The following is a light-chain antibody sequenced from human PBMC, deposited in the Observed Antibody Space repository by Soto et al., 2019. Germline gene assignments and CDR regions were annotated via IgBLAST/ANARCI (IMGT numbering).Light chain of an antibody. J-gene: IGKJ5*01. CDR3: QQYGGSMT. CDR1: QSLSSSY. Sequence: EIVLTQSPGTLSLSPGETATLSCRASQSLSSSYLAWYQQRPGQAPRLLIYGASSRATGIPDRFSGSGSGTDFTLTSSRLDPEDFAVYYCQQYGGSMTFGQGTRLEIE. V-gene: IGKV3-20*01. CDR2: GAS.